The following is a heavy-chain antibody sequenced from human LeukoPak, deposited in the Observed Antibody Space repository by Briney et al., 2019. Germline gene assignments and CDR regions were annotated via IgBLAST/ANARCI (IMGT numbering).Heavy chain of an antibody. V-gene: IGHV3-48*01. D-gene: IGHD6-13*01. J-gene: IGHJ5*02. Sequence: PGGSLRLSCAASGFTFSSYSMNWVRQAPGKGLEWVSYISSSSSTIYYADSVKGRFTISRDNAKNSLYLQMNSLRAEDRAVYYCARDQPPATSHSSSWRDLWFDPWGQGTLVTVSS. CDR1: GFTFSSYS. CDR2: ISSSSSTI. CDR3: ARDQPPATSHSSSWRDLWFDP.